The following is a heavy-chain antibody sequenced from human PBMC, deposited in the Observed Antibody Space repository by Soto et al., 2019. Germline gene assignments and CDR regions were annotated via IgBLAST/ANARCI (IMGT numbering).Heavy chain of an antibody. Sequence: GGSLRLSCAASVSTFSIYSMLWVRQAPGKGLEWVAVLSYDVRNKFYADSVKGRFTISRDNSKNTLYLQMDSLRAEDTAVYYGARERVTGYYNVIGYWGKGTLVTVSS. J-gene: IGHJ4*02. V-gene: IGHV3-30*04. CDR3: ARERVTGYYNVIGY. CDR2: LSYDVRNK. CDR1: VSTFSIYS. D-gene: IGHD3-9*01.